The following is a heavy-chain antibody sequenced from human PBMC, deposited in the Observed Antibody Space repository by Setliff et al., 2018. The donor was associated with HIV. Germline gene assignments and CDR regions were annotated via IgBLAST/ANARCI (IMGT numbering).Heavy chain of an antibody. CDR3: ARGGASSLPLDY. J-gene: IGHJ4*01. V-gene: IGHV3-23*01. CDR1: GFTFSSYA. CDR2: ISGSGGST. D-gene: IGHD6-13*01. Sequence: PGGSLRLSCAASGFTFSSYAMSWVRQAPGKGLEWVSAISGSGGSTYYADSVKGRFTISRDNAKNSLYLQMNSLRAEDTAIYYCARGGASSLPLDYWGHGTLVTVS.